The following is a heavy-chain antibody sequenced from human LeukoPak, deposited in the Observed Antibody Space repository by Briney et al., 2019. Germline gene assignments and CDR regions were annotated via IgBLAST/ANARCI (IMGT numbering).Heavy chain of an antibody. J-gene: IGHJ4*02. CDR2: ISSSSSYI. CDR3: ARDRRAAAAGLFDC. V-gene: IGHV3-21*01. CDR1: GFTFSSYS. Sequence: GGSLRLSRAASGFTFSSYSMNWVRQAPGKGLEWVSSISSSSSYIYYADSVKGRITISRDNAKNSLYLQMNSLRAEDTAVYYCARDRRAAAAGLFDCWGQGTLVTVSS. D-gene: IGHD6-13*01.